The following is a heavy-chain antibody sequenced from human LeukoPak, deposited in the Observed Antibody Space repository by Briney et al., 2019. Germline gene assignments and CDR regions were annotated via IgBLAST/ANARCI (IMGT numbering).Heavy chain of an antibody. J-gene: IGHJ5*02. Sequence: KPGGSLRLSCAACGLAFSSYSMNWVRQALGKGLEWVLSVSSSSSYIYYANSVKGRFTISRDNAKNSLYLQMNSLRAEDTAVYYCAREDSSSWYRENWFDPWGQGTLVTVSS. CDR1: GLAFSSYS. V-gene: IGHV3-21*01. D-gene: IGHD6-13*01. CDR3: AREDSSSWYRENWFDP. CDR2: VSSSSSYI.